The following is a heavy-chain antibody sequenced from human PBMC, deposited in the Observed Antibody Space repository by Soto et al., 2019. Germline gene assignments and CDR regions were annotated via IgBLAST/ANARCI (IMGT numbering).Heavy chain of an antibody. V-gene: IGHV1-18*01. J-gene: IGHJ6*02. CDR1: GYTFTSYG. Sequence: ASVKVSCKASGYTFTSYGISWVRQAPGQGLEWMGWISAYNGNTNYAQKLQGRVTMTTDTSTSTAYMELRSLRSDDTAVYYCARDLLLLWFGELFKNYYYYGMDVWGQGTTVTVSS. D-gene: IGHD3-10*01. CDR2: ISAYNGNT. CDR3: ARDLLLLWFGELFKNYYYYGMDV.